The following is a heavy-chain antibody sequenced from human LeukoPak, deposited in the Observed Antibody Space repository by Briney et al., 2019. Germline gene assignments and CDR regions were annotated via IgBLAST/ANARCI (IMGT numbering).Heavy chain of an antibody. J-gene: IGHJ4*02. D-gene: IGHD3-16*01. V-gene: IGHV4-59*03. CDR3: AGGKYRDFDY. CDR2: IYYSGST. CDR1: GGSISGYY. Sequence: ASETLSLTCTVSGGSISGYYWSWIRQPPGKGLEWIGYIYYSGSTNYNPSLKSRVTIPVDTSKNQFSLTLSSVTAADTAVYYCAGGKYRDFDYWGQGTLVTVSS.